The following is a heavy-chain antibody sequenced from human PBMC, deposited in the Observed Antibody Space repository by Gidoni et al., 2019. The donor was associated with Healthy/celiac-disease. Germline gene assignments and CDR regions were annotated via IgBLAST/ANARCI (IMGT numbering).Heavy chain of an antibody. V-gene: IGHV3-48*02. D-gene: IGHD1-26*01. J-gene: IGHJ6*02. Sequence: EVQLVESGGGLVQPGGSLRLSCAASGFTFSSYSMNWVRQAPGKGLEWVSYIISSSSTIYYADSVKGRFTISRDNAKNSLYLQMNSLRDEDTAVYYCARDGGGSPTPYYYYGMDVWGQGTTVTVSS. CDR3: ARDGGGSPTPYYYYGMDV. CDR2: IISSSSTI. CDR1: GFTFSSYS.